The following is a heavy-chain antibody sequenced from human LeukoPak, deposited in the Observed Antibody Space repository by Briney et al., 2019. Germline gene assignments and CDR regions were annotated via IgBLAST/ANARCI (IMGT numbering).Heavy chain of an antibody. CDR2: INPNSGGT. CDR3: AREDCSSTSCYFPFLGWFDP. D-gene: IGHD2-2*01. CDR1: GYTFTGCY. V-gene: IGHV1-2*02. Sequence: ASVKVSCKASGYTFTGCYMHWVRQAPGQGLEWMGWINPNSGGTNYAQKFQGRVTMTRDTSISTAYMELSRLRSDDTAVYYCAREDCSSTSCYFPFLGWFDPWGQGTLVTVSS. J-gene: IGHJ5*02.